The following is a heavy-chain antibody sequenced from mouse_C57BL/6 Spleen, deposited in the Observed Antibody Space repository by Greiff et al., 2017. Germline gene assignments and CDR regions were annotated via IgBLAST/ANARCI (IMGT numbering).Heavy chain of an antibody. CDR1: GYAFSSYW. Sequence: QVQLQQSGAELVKPGASVKISCKASGYAFSSYWMNWVKQRPGKGLEWIGQIYPGDGDTNYNGKFKGKATLTADKSSSTAYMQLSSLHSEDSAVYFCSRGSNWGFDYWGQGTTLTVSS. V-gene: IGHV1-80*01. CDR3: SRGSNWGFDY. CDR2: IYPGDGDT. J-gene: IGHJ2*01. D-gene: IGHD4-1*02.